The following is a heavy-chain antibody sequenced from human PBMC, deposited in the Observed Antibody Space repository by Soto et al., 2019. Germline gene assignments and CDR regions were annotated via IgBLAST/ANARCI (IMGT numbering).Heavy chain of an antibody. V-gene: IGHV3-7*05. D-gene: IGHD5-18*01. CDR2: IKQDGSEK. J-gene: IGHJ6*02. CDR3: ARVAGGYSYGTHYYYGMDV. CDR1: GFTFSSYW. Sequence: GGSLRLSCAASGFTFSSYWMSWVRQAPGKGLEWVANIKQDGSEKYYVDSVKGRFTISRDNAKNSLYLQMNSLRAEDTAVYYCARVAGGYSYGTHYYYGMDVWGQGTTVTVSS.